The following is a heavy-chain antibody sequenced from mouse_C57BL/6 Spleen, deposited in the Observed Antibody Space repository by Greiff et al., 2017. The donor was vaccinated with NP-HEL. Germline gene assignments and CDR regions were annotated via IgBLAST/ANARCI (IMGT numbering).Heavy chain of an antibody. CDR3: VRGHYGSSYYYFDY. Sequence: EVQLQQSGGGLVQPKGSLKLSCAASGFTFNTYAMHWVRQAPGKGLEWVARIRSKSSNYATYYADSVKDRFTISRDDSQSMLYLQMNNLKTEDTAMYYCVRGHYGSSYYYFDYWGQGTTLTVSS. CDR2: IRSKSSNYAT. J-gene: IGHJ2*01. CDR1: GFTFNTYA. D-gene: IGHD1-1*01. V-gene: IGHV10-3*01.